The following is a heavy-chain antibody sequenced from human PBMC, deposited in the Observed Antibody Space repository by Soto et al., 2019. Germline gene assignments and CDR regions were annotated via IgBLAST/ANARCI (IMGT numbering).Heavy chain of an antibody. J-gene: IGHJ4*02. Sequence: GESLRLSCAASGFSFSNYAMSWVRQAPGKGLEWVSTISGNGGSTYYPDSMRGRFTTSRDNSKKTLYLEMNSLRADDTAVYFCAKGKANTVFGVDTLFDYWGPGTLVTVSS. CDR1: GFSFSNYA. CDR2: ISGNGGST. D-gene: IGHD3-3*01. V-gene: IGHV3-23*01. CDR3: AKGKANTVFGVDTLFDY.